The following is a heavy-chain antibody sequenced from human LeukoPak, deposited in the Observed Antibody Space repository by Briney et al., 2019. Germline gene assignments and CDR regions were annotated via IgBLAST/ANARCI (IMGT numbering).Heavy chain of an antibody. V-gene: IGHV3-23*01. CDR1: GFTFSSYA. D-gene: IGHD5-18*01. J-gene: IGHJ4*02. CDR2: ISGGGDST. CDR3: AKHEGYSYGLEYFDY. Sequence: GGSLRLSCAASGFTFSSYAMSWARQAPGKGREGVSAISGGGDSTYYADSVQGRFTIPRDNSKNTLYLQMNSLRAEDTAVYYCAKHEGYSYGLEYFDYWGQGTLVTVSS.